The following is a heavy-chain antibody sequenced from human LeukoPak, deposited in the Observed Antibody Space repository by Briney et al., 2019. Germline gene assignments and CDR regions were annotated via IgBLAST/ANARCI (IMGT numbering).Heavy chain of an antibody. CDR2: IYSGGGT. CDR1: GFSFSDNY. D-gene: IGHD3-10*01. CDR3: ARGNYGSYYFDY. V-gene: IGHV3-53*01. Sequence: SGGSLGLSCAASGFSFSDNYMTWVRQAPGKGLEWVSVIYSGGGTYNADSVKGRFTISRDNSKNTVYLQMNSLSVDDTALYYCARGNYGSYYFDYWGQGTLVTVSS. J-gene: IGHJ4*02.